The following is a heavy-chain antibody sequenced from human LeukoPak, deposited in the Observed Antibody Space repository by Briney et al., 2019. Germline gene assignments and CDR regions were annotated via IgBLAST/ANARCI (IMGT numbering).Heavy chain of an antibody. Sequence: GGSLRLSCAASGFTFSSYSMNWVRQAPGKGLEWVSSIISSSSYIYYADSVKGRFTISRDNAKNSLYLQMNSLRAEDTAVYYCARDLRHYCSGGNCYSDYWGQGTLVTVSS. CDR1: GFTFSSYS. J-gene: IGHJ4*02. V-gene: IGHV3-21*01. CDR2: IISSSSYI. D-gene: IGHD2-15*01. CDR3: ARDLRHYCSGGNCYSDY.